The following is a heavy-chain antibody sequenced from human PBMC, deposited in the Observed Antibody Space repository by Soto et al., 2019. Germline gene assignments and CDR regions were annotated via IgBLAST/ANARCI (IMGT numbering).Heavy chain of an antibody. Sequence: QVQLVHSEAEVKKPGASVKVSCKASGYTFTAYSMHWVRQAPGQGLEWVGWFNPNSGDTIYAQKFQGRVTLTRDTSIGTAYMELYSLTSDDTAVYYCAREDSAVISLDYWGQGTLVTVSS. CDR3: AREDSAVISLDY. J-gene: IGHJ4*02. CDR2: FNPNSGDT. D-gene: IGHD6-19*01. V-gene: IGHV1-2*02. CDR1: GYTFTAYS.